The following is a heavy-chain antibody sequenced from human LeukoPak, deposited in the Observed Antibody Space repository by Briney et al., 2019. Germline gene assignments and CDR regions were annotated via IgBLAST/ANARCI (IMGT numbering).Heavy chain of an antibody. Sequence: GGSLILSCAASGFTFNTYAMHWVRQAPGKGLEWVAVISYDGSKRYYADSVKGRFTISRDNSKKTVFLQINSLRTEDTAVYYCARDLTIWLNYFDYWGQGTLVTVSS. CDR3: ARDLTIWLNYFDY. CDR1: GFTFNTYA. J-gene: IGHJ4*02. V-gene: IGHV3-30*04. CDR2: ISYDGSKR. D-gene: IGHD3-3*01.